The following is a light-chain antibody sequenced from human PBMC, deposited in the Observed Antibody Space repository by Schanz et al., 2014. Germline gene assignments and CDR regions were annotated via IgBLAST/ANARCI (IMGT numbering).Light chain of an antibody. CDR3: CSYIGTNHLVL. Sequence: QSALTQPPSASGSPGQSVTISCTGTSTDVGGFNYVSWYQHHPGKPPKLIIYEVNKRPPGVPDRFSGSRSGSTASLTVSGLQADDEADYYCCSYIGTNHLVLFGGGTKLTVL. CDR2: EVN. V-gene: IGLV2-8*01. CDR1: STDVGGFNY. J-gene: IGLJ3*02.